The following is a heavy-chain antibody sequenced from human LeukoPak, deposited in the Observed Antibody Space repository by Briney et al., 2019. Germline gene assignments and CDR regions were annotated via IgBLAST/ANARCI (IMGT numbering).Heavy chain of an antibody. CDR3: ARFPAAMVEYYFDY. V-gene: IGHV3-7*01. CDR1: GFTFSSYW. Sequence: GGSLRLSCAASGFTFSSYWMSWVRQAPGKGLEWVANIKQDGSEKYYVDSVKGRFTISRDNAKNSLYLQMNSLRAEGTAVYYCARFPAAMVEYYFDYWGQGTLVTVSS. CDR2: IKQDGSEK. D-gene: IGHD5-18*01. J-gene: IGHJ4*02.